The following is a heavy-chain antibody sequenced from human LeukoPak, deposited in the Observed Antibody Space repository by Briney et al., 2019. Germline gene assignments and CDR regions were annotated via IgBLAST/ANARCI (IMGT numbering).Heavy chain of an antibody. J-gene: IGHJ4*02. CDR2: INSDGSST. CDR3: ARDLSSGYYYAGFDY. CDR1: GFTFSSYW. V-gene: IGHV3-74*01. Sequence: GGSLTLSCAASGFTFSSYWMHWVRQAPGKRLVWVSRINSDGSSTSYADSVKGRFTISRDNAKNTLYLQMNSLRAEDTAVYYCARDLSSGYYYAGFDYWGQGTLVTVSS. D-gene: IGHD3-22*01.